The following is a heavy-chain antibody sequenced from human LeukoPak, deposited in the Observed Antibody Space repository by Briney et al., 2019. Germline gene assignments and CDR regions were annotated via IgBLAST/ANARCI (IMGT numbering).Heavy chain of an antibody. Sequence: KTSETLSLTCAVYGGSFSGYYWSWIRQPPGKGLEWIGEINHSGSTNYNPSLKSRVTISVDTSKNQFSLKLSSVTAADTAVYYCARTRRNYYDSSGYYFDYWGQGTLVTVSS. CDR2: INHSGST. D-gene: IGHD3-22*01. CDR3: ARTRRNYYDSSGYYFDY. J-gene: IGHJ4*02. CDR1: GGSFSGYY. V-gene: IGHV4-34*01.